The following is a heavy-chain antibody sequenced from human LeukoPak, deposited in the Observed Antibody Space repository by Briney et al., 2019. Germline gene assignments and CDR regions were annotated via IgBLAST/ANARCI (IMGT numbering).Heavy chain of an antibody. J-gene: IGHJ3*02. CDR1: GGSISSGSYF. CDR3: ARQIAVAGEWAFDI. D-gene: IGHD6-19*01. V-gene: IGHV4-39*01. Sequence: PSETLSLTCTVSGGSISSGSYFWIWIRQPPGMGLEWIGSINYRGSTYYNPSLKSRVTTSVDTSKNQFSLKLSSVTAADTALYYCARQIAVAGEWAFDIWGQGTMVTVSS. CDR2: INYRGST.